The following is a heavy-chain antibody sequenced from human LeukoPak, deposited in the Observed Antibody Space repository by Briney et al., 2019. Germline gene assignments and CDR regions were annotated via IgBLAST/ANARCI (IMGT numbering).Heavy chain of an antibody. Sequence: GGSLRLSCAASGFTFSSYAMSWVRQAPGKGLEWVSAISGSGGSTYYADSVKGRFTTSRDNSKNTLYLQMNSLRAEDTAVYYRXKXXSRGSSGYYYFDYWGQGTLVTVSS. CDR3: XKXXSRGSSGYYYFDY. V-gene: IGHV3-23*01. J-gene: IGHJ4*02. CDR1: GFTFSSYA. CDR2: ISGSGGST. D-gene: IGHD3-22*01.